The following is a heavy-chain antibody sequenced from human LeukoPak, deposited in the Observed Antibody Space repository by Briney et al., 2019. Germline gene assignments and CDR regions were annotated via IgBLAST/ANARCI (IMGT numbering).Heavy chain of an antibody. CDR2: INPKTGGT. Sequence: ASVKVSCKASGYTFTDNYLHWVRQAPGQGLEWMGLINPKTGGTTYAQKFQGTITATRDTSVSTVYMELSGLGPDDTAIYYCVRVAYCGSGCYYYVDSWGQGTLVTVSS. J-gene: IGHJ4*02. CDR3: VRVAYCGSGCYYYVDS. CDR1: GYTFTDNY. V-gene: IGHV1-2*02. D-gene: IGHD2-21*02.